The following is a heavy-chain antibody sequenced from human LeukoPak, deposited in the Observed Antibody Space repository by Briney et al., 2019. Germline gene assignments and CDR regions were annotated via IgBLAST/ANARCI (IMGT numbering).Heavy chain of an antibody. CDR1: GFTFDDYA. D-gene: IGHD6-19*01. J-gene: IGHJ4*02. CDR2: ISGDGGST. CDR3: ARDPDSSGWYGVGFDY. V-gene: IGHV3-43*02. Sequence: GGSLRLSCAASGFTFDDYAMHWVRRAPGKGLEWVSLISGDGGSTYYADSVKGRFTISRDNSKNSLYLQMNSLRAEDTAVYYCARDPDSSGWYGVGFDYWGQGTLVTVSS.